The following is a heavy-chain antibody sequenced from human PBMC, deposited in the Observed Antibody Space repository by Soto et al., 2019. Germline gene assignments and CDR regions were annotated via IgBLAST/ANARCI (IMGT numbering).Heavy chain of an antibody. CDR1: GGSISSGGYY. Sequence: QVQLQESGPGLVKPSQTLSLTCTVSGGSISSGGYYWSWIRQHPGKGLEWIGYIYYSGSTYYNPPLMISVNIAVHTSRNQLSLKRSSVRAADTAVYYCAGSPSTVTTGRLVYWGQGTLVTVSS. D-gene: IGHD4-17*01. J-gene: IGHJ4*02. CDR3: AGSPSTVTTGRLVY. V-gene: IGHV4-31*03. CDR2: IYYSGST.